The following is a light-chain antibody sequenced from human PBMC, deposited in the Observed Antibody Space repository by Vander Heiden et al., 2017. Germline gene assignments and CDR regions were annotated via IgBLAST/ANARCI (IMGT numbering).Light chain of an antibody. CDR3: ATWDDGLNHYFV. J-gene: IGLJ1*01. V-gene: IGLV1-44*01. CDR1: SSNIGRNN. CDR2: SNN. Sequence: QPVLTQPPSASGTPGQWVTISCSGSSSNIGRNNVNWYQQLPGSTPKLLIYSNNQRPAGVPDRFSGSKSGTSASLAISGPQSEDEADYYCATWDDGLNHYFVFGTGTRVTVL.